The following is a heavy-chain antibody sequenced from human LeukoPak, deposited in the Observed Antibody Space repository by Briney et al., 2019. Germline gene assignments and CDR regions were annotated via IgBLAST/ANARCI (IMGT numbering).Heavy chain of an antibody. CDR3: ATEDYGDHLIDY. CDR1: GFTFSSYW. V-gene: IGHV3-7*01. Sequence: GGSLRLSCAASGFTFSSYWMSWVRQAPGKGLERVANIKQDGSEKYYVDSVKGRFTISRDNAKNSLYLQMNSLRAEDTAVYYCATEDYGDHLIDYWGQGTLVTVSS. CDR2: IKQDGSEK. J-gene: IGHJ4*02. D-gene: IGHD4-17*01.